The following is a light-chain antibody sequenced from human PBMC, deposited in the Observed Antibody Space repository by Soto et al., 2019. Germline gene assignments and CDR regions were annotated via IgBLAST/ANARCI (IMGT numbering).Light chain of an antibody. V-gene: IGLV1-40*01. CDR2: GNS. CDR1: SSNIGAGYD. J-gene: IGLJ1*01. CDR3: QSYDSSLSVFYV. Sequence: QPVLTPPPALSGAPGQRVTISCTGSSSNIGAGYDVHWYQQLPGTAPKLLIYGNSNRPSGVPDRFSGSKSGTSASLAITGLQAEDEADYYCQSYDSSLSVFYVFGTGTKVTVL.